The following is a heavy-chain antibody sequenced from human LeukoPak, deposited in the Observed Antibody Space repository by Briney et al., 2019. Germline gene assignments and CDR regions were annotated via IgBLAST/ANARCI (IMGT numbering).Heavy chain of an antibody. CDR1: GFTFISYG. CDR2: ISGSGGST. Sequence: GGTLRLSCAASGFTFISYGMSWVRQAPGKGLEWVSAISGSGGSTYYADSVKGRFTISRDNSKNTLYLQMNSLRAEDTAVYYCAKAHPTYYYDSSEYYFDYWGQGILVTVSS. J-gene: IGHJ4*02. CDR3: AKAHPTYYYDSSEYYFDY. D-gene: IGHD3-22*01. V-gene: IGHV3-23*01.